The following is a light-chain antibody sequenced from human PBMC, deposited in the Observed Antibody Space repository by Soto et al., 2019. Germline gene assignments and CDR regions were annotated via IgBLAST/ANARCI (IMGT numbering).Light chain of an antibody. V-gene: IGLV2-14*01. CDR2: HAT. CDR3: SSYTTSSTFV. CDR1: ISDIGAYNF. J-gene: IGLJ1*01. Sequence: QSVLTQPASVSGSPGQSITISCTGTISDIGAYNFVSWYQQHPGKAPILMIYHATDRPSGVSNRFSASKSGNTASLTISGLQAGDEADYYCSSYTTSSTFVFGTGTKVTVL.